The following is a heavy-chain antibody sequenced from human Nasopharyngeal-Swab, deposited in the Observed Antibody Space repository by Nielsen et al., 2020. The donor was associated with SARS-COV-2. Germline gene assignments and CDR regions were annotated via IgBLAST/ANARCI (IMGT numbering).Heavy chain of an antibody. CDR1: GFTFSSYA. Sequence: GESLKISCSASGFTFSSYAMHWVRQAPGKGLEYVSAISSNGGSTYYADSVKGRFTISRDNPKNTLYLQMSSLRAEDTAVYYCVKGGYGVYFDYWGQGTLVTVSS. V-gene: IGHV3-64D*06. D-gene: IGHD4-17*01. J-gene: IGHJ4*02. CDR3: VKGGYGVYFDY. CDR2: ISSNGGST.